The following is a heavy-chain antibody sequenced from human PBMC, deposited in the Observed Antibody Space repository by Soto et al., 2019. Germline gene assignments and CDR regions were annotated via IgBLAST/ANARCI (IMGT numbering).Heavy chain of an antibody. J-gene: IGHJ4*02. D-gene: IGHD7-27*01. V-gene: IGHV3-30-3*01. CDR2: ISYDGTNK. Sequence: GGSLRLSCAASGFSFSISPMHWVRQAPGKGPEWVALISYDGTNKFYADSVKGRFTISRDNSKSTLYLQVDSLRPEDAAVYYCARDPKTSGGQHWAFNYFDSWGQGTLVT. CDR1: GFSFSISP. CDR3: ARDPKTSGGQHWAFNYFDS.